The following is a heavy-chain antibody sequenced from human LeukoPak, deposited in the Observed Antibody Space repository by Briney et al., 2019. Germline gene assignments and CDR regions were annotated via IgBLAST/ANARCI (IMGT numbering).Heavy chain of an antibody. J-gene: IGHJ4*02. D-gene: IGHD5-12*01. CDR2: IKEAGSES. V-gene: IGHV3-7*01. CDR3: ARKRGDYYFDY. Sequence: GGSLRLSRAASGFIFRSYWMTWVRRAPGRGLEWVANIKEAGSESSYVDSVKGRFTISRDNAKNSLYLQINSLRAEDTAVYYCARKRGDYYFDYWGQGTLVSVSS. CDR1: GFIFRSYW.